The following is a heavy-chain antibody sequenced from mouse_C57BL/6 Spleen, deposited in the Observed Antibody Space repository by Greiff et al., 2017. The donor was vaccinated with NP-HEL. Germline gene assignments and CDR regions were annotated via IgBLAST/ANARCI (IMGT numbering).Heavy chain of an antibody. V-gene: IGHV1-61*01. CDR3: ARSGAQARDY. J-gene: IGHJ2*01. CDR2: FFPSDSET. CDR1: GYTFTSYW. D-gene: IGHD3-2*02. Sequence: VLLQQPGAELVRPGSSVKLSCKASGYTFTSYWLDWVKQRPGQGLLWIGNFFPSDSETHYNPKFKDKATLTVDKSSSTAYMQLSSLTSGDAAVYYCARSGAQARDYWGQGTTLTVSS.